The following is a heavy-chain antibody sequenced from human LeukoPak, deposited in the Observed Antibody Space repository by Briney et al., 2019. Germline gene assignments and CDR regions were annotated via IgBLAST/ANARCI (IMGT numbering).Heavy chain of an antibody. V-gene: IGHV1-69*01. D-gene: IGHD6-25*01. J-gene: IGHJ4*02. CDR1: GGTFSSYA. CDR3: ARDVSIAAIGVFDY. Sequence: ASVKVSCKASGGTFSSYAISWVRQAPGQGLEWMGGIIPIFGTANYAQKFQGRVTITADESTSTAYMELSSLRSEDTAVYYCARDVSIAAIGVFDYWGQGTLVTVSS. CDR2: IIPIFGTA.